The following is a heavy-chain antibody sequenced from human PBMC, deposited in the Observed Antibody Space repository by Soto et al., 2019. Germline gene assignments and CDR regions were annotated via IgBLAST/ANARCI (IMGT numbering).Heavy chain of an antibody. D-gene: IGHD2-15*01. Sequence: SGPTLVNPTQTLTLTCTFSGFSLSTNGVGVGWIRQPPGKALEWLALIYWNDDKRYSPSLKSRLTITKDTSKNQVVLTMTNMDPVDTATYYCAHSFYSCPGLVSCFDYWGQGTLVTVSS. CDR3: AHSFYSCPGLVSCFDY. CDR2: IYWNDDK. J-gene: IGHJ4*02. V-gene: IGHV2-5*01. CDR1: GFSLSTNGVG.